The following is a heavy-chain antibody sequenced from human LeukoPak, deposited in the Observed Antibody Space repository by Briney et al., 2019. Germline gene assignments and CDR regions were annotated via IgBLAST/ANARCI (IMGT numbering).Heavy chain of an antibody. Sequence: ASVKVSCTASGGTFSSYAISWVRQAPGQGLEWMGGIIPIFGTANYAQKFQGRVTITADKSKSTAYMELSSLRSEDTAVYYCARGWVGKTTVSSSGGGDYYYGMDVWGKGTTVTVSS. CDR1: GGTFSSYA. CDR3: ARGWVGKTTVSSSGGGDYYYGMDV. D-gene: IGHD4-17*01. J-gene: IGHJ6*04. V-gene: IGHV1-69*06. CDR2: IIPIFGTA.